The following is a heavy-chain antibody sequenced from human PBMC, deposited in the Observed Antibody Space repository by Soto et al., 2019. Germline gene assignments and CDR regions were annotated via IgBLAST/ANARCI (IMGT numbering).Heavy chain of an antibody. CDR2: IYYSGST. V-gene: IGHV4-59*01. J-gene: IGHJ6*02. CDR3: ARGSPMRWLDYYYGMDV. D-gene: IGHD5-12*01. CDR1: GGSISSYY. Sequence: SETLSLTCTVSGGSISSYYWSWIRQPPGKGLEWIGYIYYSGSTNYNPSLKSRVTISVDTSKNQFSLKLSSVTAADTAVYYCARGSPMRWLDYYYGMDVWGQGTTVTVS.